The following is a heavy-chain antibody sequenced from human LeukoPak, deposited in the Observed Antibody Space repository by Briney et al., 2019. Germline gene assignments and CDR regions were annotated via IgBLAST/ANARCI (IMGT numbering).Heavy chain of an antibody. D-gene: IGHD3-3*01. CDR2: TRNKANSYTT. Sequence: GGSLRLSCAASGFTFSDHYMDWVRQAPGKGLEWVGRTRNKANSYTTEYAASVNGRFTISRDDSKNSLYLQMNSLKTEDTAVYYCATSPDYDFWSGYDYWGQGTLVTVSS. J-gene: IGHJ4*02. V-gene: IGHV3-72*01. CDR3: ATSPDYDFWSGYDY. CDR1: GFTFSDHY.